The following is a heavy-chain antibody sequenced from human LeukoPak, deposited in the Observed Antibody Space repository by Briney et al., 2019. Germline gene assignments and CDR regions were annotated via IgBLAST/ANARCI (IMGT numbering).Heavy chain of an antibody. J-gene: IGHJ4*02. Sequence: GASVKVSCKASGYTFAGYYMHWVRQAPGQGLEWMGWISAYNGNTNYAQKLQGRVTMTTDTSTSTAYMELRSLRSDDTAVYYCARGDILTGYYPPDYWGQGTLVTVSS. CDR3: ARGDILTGYYPPDY. D-gene: IGHD3-9*01. CDR2: ISAYNGNT. V-gene: IGHV1-18*04. CDR1: GYTFAGYY.